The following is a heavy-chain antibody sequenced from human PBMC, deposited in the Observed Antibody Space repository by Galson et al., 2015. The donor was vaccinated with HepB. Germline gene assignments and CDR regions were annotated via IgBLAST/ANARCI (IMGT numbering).Heavy chain of an antibody. V-gene: IGHV3-43*01. Sequence: SLRLSCAASGFTFDDYTMYWVRQVPGKGLEWISLLSWDGGSTYYADSVKGRFTISRDNSKNSLFLQMNSLRTEDTALYYCAKDKGGSGSYPVGTFDYWGQGTLVTVSS. D-gene: IGHD3-10*01. CDR1: GFTFDDYT. J-gene: IGHJ4*02. CDR2: LSWDGGST. CDR3: AKDKGGSGSYPVGTFDY.